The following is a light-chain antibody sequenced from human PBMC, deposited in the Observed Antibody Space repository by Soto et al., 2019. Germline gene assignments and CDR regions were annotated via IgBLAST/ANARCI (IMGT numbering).Light chain of an antibody. J-gene: IGKJ5*01. CDR3: RQDTGTPAA. V-gene: IGKV3-20*01. CDR2: GAS. Sequence: ILTTSPDTMSLSTEGRTTVSCRAIQTVSSNYLAWCQQRPGQAPRLLIYGASTRAAGIPDRFSGSGSGTDLTLTTAIPKPEYSAVYVRRQDTGTPAAYGQGTRLEI. CDR1: QTVSSNY.